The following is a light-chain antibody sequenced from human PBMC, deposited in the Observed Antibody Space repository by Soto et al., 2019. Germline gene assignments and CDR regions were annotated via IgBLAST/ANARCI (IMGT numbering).Light chain of an antibody. CDR3: HSHDGSLNGYV. CDR1: NSNIGAGYD. J-gene: IGLJ1*01. Sequence: QSVLAQPPSVSGAPGQRVTISCTRSNSNIGAGYDVHWYQQLPGTAPKLLIYGNTNRPSGVPDRFSGSRSGTSAPLPITGLKDDDEVDNYSHSHDGSLNGYVFGTGTKLTVL. CDR2: GNT. V-gene: IGLV1-40*01.